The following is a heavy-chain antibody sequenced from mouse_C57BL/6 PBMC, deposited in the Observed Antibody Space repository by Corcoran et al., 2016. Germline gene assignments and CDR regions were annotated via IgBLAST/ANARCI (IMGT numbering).Heavy chain of an antibody. CDR2: INPNNGGT. J-gene: IGHJ4*01. CDR3: AREEKGYYAMDY. Sequence: EVQLQQSGPELVKPGASVKISCKASGYTFTDYYMNWVKQSHGKSLEWIGDINPNNGGTSYNQKFKGKATLTVDKSSSTAYMELRSLTSEDSAVYYGAREEKGYYAMDYWGQGTSVTVSS. CDR1: GYTFTDYY. V-gene: IGHV1-26*01.